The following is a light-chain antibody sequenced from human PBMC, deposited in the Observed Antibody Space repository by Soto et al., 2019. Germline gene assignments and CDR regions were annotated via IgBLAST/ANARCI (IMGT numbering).Light chain of an antibody. J-gene: IGKJ1*01. CDR3: QQYNISPWT. CDR2: DAS. CDR1: QSISSW. V-gene: IGKV1-5*01. Sequence: DTQMTQSPSTLSASVGDRVTITCRASQSISSWLAWYQHKSGKAPKLLIYDASNLESRFPSRFSGSGSGTEFTLTISSLQPDDFATYYCQQYNISPWTFGQGTKVEIK.